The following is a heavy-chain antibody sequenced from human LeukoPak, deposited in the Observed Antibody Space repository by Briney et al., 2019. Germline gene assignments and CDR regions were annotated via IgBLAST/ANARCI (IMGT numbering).Heavy chain of an antibody. V-gene: IGHV4-61*02. Sequence: SETLSLTCTVSGGSISSGSYYWSWIRQPAGKGLEWIGRIHSSGSTNYNPSLKRRVTISVDTSKNQFSLKLSSVTAADTAVYYCARSDILTGYYVDYWGQGTLVTVSS. J-gene: IGHJ4*02. D-gene: IGHD3-9*01. CDR1: GGSISSGSYY. CDR3: ARSDILTGYYVDY. CDR2: IHSSGST.